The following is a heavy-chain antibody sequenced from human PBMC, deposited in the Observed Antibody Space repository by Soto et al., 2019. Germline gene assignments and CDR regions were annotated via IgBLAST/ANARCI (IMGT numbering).Heavy chain of an antibody. J-gene: IGHJ4*02. D-gene: IGHD6-19*01. Sequence: PGGSLRLSCAASGFTFSSYGFHWVRQAPGKGLEWVAVIWYDGSNKNYADSVKGRFTISRDNSKNTLYLQMNSLRAEDTAVYYCARSITLAGIDYWGQGNLVTVSS. CDR1: GFTFSSYG. V-gene: IGHV3-33*01. CDR3: ARSITLAGIDY. CDR2: IWYDGSNK.